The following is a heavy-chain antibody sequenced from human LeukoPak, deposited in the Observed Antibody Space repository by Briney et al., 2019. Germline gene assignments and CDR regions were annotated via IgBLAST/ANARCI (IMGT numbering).Heavy chain of an antibody. V-gene: IGHV3-48*04. CDR2: ISWDGGST. CDR3: ASSAYHDVLPLPSYFDN. CDR1: GFTFSSYG. Sequence: GGSLRLSCAASGFTFSSYGMNWVRQAPGKGLEWVSLISWDGGSTYYADSVKGRFTISRDNAKKSVYLQMNSLRAEDTAVYYCASSAYHDVLPLPSYFDNWGQGTLVTVSS. D-gene: IGHD3-9*01. J-gene: IGHJ4*02.